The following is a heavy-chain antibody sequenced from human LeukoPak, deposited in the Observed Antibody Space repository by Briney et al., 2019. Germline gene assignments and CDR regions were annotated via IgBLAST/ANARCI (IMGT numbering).Heavy chain of an antibody. CDR1: GGSISSSNW. CDR3: ASSQTIRAVATTNWFDP. CDR2: IYHSGST. J-gene: IGHJ5*02. Sequence: ASGTLSLTCAVSGGSISSSNWWSWVRPPPGKGLEWIGEIYHSGSTNYNPSLKSRVTISVDKSKNQFSLKLSSVTAADTAVYYCASSQTIRAVATTNWFDPWGQGTLVTVSS. D-gene: IGHD5-12*01. V-gene: IGHV4-4*02.